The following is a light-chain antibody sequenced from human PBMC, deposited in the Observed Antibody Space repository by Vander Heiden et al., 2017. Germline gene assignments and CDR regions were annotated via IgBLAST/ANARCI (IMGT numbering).Light chain of an antibody. CDR2: DAS. J-gene: IGKJ5*01. CDR3: QQEDNL. Sequence: DIQMTQSPSSLSASVGDRVTITCQASQDISNYLNWYQQKPGKAPKLLIYDASNLETGVPSRFSGSGSGTEFTFTISSLQPEDIATYYCQQEDNLFGQETRLEMK. V-gene: IGKV1-33*01. CDR1: QDISNY.